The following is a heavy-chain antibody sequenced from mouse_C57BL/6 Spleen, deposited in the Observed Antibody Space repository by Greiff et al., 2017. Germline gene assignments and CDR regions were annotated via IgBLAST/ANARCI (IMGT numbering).Heavy chain of an antibody. D-gene: IGHD1-1*01. CDR2: IYPGSGST. Sequence: VQLQQPGAELVKPGASVKMSCKASGYTFTSYWITWVKQRPGQGLEWIGDIYPGSGSTNYNEKFKSKATLTVDTSSSTAYMQLSSLTSEDSAVYYCARGGRGITTVVATDYAMDYWGQGTSVTVSS. J-gene: IGHJ4*01. V-gene: IGHV1-55*01. CDR3: ARGGRGITTVVATDYAMDY. CDR1: GYTFTSYW.